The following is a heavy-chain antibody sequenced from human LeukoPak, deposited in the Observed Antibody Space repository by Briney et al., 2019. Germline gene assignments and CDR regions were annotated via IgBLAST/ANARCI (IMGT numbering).Heavy chain of an antibody. CDR3: ARRGVVLPNFFDP. Sequence: SETLSLTCTVSGGSISSSYWSWIRQPPGKGLEWIGNIYYSGSTNYNASLKSRVTISIDTSKNQFSLKLGSVTAADTAVYYCARRGVVLPNFFDPWGQGTLVTVSS. CDR2: IYYSGST. D-gene: IGHD2-15*01. CDR1: GGSISSSY. V-gene: IGHV4-59*08. J-gene: IGHJ5*02.